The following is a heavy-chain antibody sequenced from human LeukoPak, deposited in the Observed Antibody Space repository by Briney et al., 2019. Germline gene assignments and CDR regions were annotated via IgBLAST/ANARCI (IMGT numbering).Heavy chain of an antibody. Sequence: PGGSLRLSCAASGFSISNGWMSWVRQAPGKGLEWVARVKSRSAGETTDYAAPVKGRFTISRDDSKNTLYLQMNSLKTEDTAVYYCTLIQGWGSGSYYRDFWGQGTLVTVSS. V-gene: IGHV3-15*01. CDR1: GFSISNGW. J-gene: IGHJ4*02. D-gene: IGHD3-10*01. CDR2: VKSRSAGETT. CDR3: TLIQGWGSGSYYRDF.